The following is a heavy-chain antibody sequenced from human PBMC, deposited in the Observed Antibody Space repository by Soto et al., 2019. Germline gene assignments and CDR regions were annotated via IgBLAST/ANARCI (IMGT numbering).Heavy chain of an antibody. D-gene: IGHD3-10*01. J-gene: IGHJ4*02. Sequence: EVQLVESGGGLVQPGRSLRLSCAASGFTFDDYAMHWVRQAPGKGLEWVSGISWNSGSIGYADSVKGRFTISRDNAKNSLYLQMNSLKTEDTAVYYCTRASGESPGYWGQGTLITVSS. V-gene: IGHV3-9*01. CDR3: TRASGESPGY. CDR1: GFTFDDYA. CDR2: ISWNSGSI.